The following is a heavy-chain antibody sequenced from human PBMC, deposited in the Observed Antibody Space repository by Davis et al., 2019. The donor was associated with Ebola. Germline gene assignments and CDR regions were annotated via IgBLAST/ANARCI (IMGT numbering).Heavy chain of an antibody. CDR2: ISWNSGSI. CDR1: GFTSDDYA. CDR3: AKDDYHSGSPFDY. D-gene: IGHD1-26*01. V-gene: IGHV3-9*02. Sequence: PGGSLRLSCAASGFTSDDYAMHWVRHAPGKGLEWVSGISWNSGSIAYAASVKGRFTTSRDNAKKSLYLQMNSLRPDDTALYYCAKDDYHSGSPFDYWGQGTLVTVSS. J-gene: IGHJ4*02.